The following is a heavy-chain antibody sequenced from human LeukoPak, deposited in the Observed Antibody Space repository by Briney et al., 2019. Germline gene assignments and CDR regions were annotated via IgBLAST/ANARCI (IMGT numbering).Heavy chain of an antibody. Sequence: APVKVSCKASGYTFTGYYMHWVRQAPGQGLEWMGWINPNSGGTNYAQKFQGRVTMTRDTSISTAYMELSRLRSDDTAVYYCARFLRNYYYYTDVWGKGTTVTVSS. V-gene: IGHV1-2*02. CDR1: GYTFTGYY. CDR3: ARFLRNYYYYTDV. D-gene: IGHD2/OR15-2a*01. J-gene: IGHJ6*03. CDR2: INPNSGGT.